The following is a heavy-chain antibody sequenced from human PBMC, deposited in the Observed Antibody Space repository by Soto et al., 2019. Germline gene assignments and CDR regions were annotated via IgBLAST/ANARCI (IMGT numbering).Heavy chain of an antibody. CDR2: TKPDGSET. J-gene: IGHJ4*02. CDR1: GFTCSGYW. V-gene: IGHV3-7*03. Sequence: EVQLVESGGGLAQPGGSLTLSCVASGFTCSGYWMSWVRQTPGKGLVWVTNTKPDGSETYYLDSVTGRFTIARDHVRKSLYLQMSSLRGDDTAVYYCARDDGYRAIDYWGQGALVTVSP. CDR3: ARDDGYRAIDY. D-gene: IGHD5-18*01.